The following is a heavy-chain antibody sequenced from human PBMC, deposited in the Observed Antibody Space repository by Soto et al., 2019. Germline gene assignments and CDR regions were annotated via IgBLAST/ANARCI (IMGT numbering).Heavy chain of an antibody. CDR3: VLYYDILTGYLGPFDY. D-gene: IGHD3-9*01. J-gene: IGHJ4*02. CDR1: GFTFSSYA. CDR2: ISSNGGST. V-gene: IGHV3-64D*06. Sequence: EVQLVESGGGLVQPGGSLRLSCSASGFTFSSYAMHWVRQAPGKGLEYVSAISSNGGSTYYADSVKGRFTISRDNSKNTLYLQMSSLGAEDTAVYYCVLYYDILTGYLGPFDYWGQGTLVTVSS.